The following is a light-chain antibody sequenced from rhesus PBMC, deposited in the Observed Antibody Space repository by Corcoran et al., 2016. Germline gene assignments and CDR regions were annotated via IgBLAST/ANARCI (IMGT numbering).Light chain of an antibody. Sequence: DIQMTQSPSSLSASVGDRVTITCRASENVNNYLNWYQQNPGKGPKLLIYKASTLQSGVPSRFSCSGSATEYTFTVRSLQPEDVATYYCQHGYGTPYSFGQGTKVESK. CDR3: QHGYGTPYS. V-gene: IGKV1-74*01. CDR1: ENVNNY. CDR2: KAS. J-gene: IGKJ2*01.